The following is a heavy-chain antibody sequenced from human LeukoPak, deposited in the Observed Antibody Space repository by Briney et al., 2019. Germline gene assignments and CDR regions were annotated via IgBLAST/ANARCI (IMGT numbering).Heavy chain of an antibody. CDR2: ISSSSSYI. CDR3: ARDFRYDILTGYYTPPLYYGMDV. D-gene: IGHD3-9*01. J-gene: IGHJ6*02. Sequence: GGSLRLSCAASGFTFSSYSMNWVRQAPGKGLEWVSSISSSSSYIYYADSVKGRFTISRDNAKNSLYLQMNSLRAEDTAVYYCARDFRYDILTGYYTPPLYYGMDVWGQGTTVTVSS. CDR1: GFTFSSYS. V-gene: IGHV3-21*01.